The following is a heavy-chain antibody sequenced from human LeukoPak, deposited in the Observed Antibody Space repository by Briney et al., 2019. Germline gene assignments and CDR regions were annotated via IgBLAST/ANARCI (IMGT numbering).Heavy chain of an antibody. V-gene: IGHV1-24*01. CDR1: GYTLTELS. Sequence: GASVKVSCKVSGYTLTELSMHWVRQAPGKGLEWMGGFDPEDGETIYAQKFQGRVTMTGDTSIGTAYMELSRLRSDDTAVYYCARDQERELPTTLDYWGQGTLVTVSS. D-gene: IGHD1-26*01. J-gene: IGHJ4*02. CDR2: FDPEDGET. CDR3: ARDQERELPTTLDY.